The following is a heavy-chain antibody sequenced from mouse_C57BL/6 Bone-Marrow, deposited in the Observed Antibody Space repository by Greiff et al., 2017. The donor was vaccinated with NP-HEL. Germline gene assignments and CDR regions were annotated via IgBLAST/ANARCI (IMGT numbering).Heavy chain of an antibody. Sequence: VQLQQSGAELARPGASVKLSCKASGYTFTSYGISWVKQRTGQGLEWIGEIYPRSGNTYYNEKFKGKATLTADKSSSTAYMELRSLTSEDSAVYFCASPYYSNYYAMDYWGQGTSVTVSS. CDR1: GYTFTSYG. V-gene: IGHV1-81*01. J-gene: IGHJ4*01. CDR3: ASPYYSNYYAMDY. D-gene: IGHD2-5*01. CDR2: IYPRSGNT.